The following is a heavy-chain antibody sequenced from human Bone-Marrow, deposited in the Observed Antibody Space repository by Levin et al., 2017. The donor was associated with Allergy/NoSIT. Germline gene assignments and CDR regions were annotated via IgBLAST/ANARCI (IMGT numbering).Heavy chain of an antibody. J-gene: IGHJ6*03. CDR3: ARAKTEDCSSPSCYNRNYYYYMDV. CDR1: GFTFSTYS. D-gene: IGHD2-2*02. Sequence: GESLKISCAASGFTFSTYSMNWVRQAPGKGLEWVSYISPSNTIYYADSVKGRFTISRDNAKNSLFLQMNSLRAGDTAVYYCARAKTEDCSSPSCYNRNYYYYMDVWGKGTTVTVSS. CDR2: ISPSNTI. V-gene: IGHV3-48*01.